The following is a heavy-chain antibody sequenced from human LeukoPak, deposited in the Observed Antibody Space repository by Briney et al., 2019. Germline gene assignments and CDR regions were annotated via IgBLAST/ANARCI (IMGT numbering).Heavy chain of an antibody. CDR3: ARSGGHDAFDI. Sequence: SQTLSLTCAISGDIVSSYSAAWSWIRQSPSRGLEWLGRTYYRSKWYNDYAVSVKSRITINPDTSKNQFSQQLTSVPPEDTAVYYCARSGGHDAFDIWGQGTMVTVSS. CDR1: GDIVSSYSAA. V-gene: IGHV6-1*01. D-gene: IGHD4-23*01. CDR2: TYYRSKWYN. J-gene: IGHJ3*02.